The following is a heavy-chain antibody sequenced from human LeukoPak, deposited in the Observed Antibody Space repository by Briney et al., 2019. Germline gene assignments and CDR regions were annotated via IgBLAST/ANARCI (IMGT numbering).Heavy chain of an antibody. Sequence: GGCLRLSCAASGFTFSTYEMNWVRQAPGKGLEWVSYISSTASNIYYADSVKGRFTISRDNAKNSLYLLMNSLRTEDTAVYYCAATYYYDGSGDYWGQGTLFGVSS. J-gene: IGHJ4*02. CDR3: AATYYYDGSGDY. D-gene: IGHD3-22*01. CDR1: GFTFSTYE. V-gene: IGHV3-48*03. CDR2: ISSTASNI.